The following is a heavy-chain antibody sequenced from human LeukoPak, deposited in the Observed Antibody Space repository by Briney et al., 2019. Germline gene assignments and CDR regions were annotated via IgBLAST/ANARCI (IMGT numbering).Heavy chain of an antibody. CDR1: GASISRYY. Sequence: SETLSLTCTVSGASISRYYWRWIRQPPGKGLEGIGYIYYSGSTNYNPSLKSRVTISVDTSKNQFSLRLSSVTAADTAVYYCARHRYYYDSSGYYYQPWGQGTLVTVSS. CDR3: ARHRYYYDSSGYYYQP. V-gene: IGHV4-59*01. J-gene: IGHJ5*02. CDR2: IYYSGST. D-gene: IGHD3-22*01.